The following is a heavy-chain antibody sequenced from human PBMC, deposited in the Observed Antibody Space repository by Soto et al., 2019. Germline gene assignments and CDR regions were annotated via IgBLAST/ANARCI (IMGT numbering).Heavy chain of an antibody. CDR2: TKADGSEK. V-gene: IGHV3-7*01. CDR3: ARITYYYGMDV. Sequence: EVQLVESGGGLVQPGGSLRLSCSASGFTFSSYWMSWVRQAPGKGLEWVANTKADGSEKYYVDSVKGRFTISRDNAKNSLYLQMNSLRAEDTAVYYCARITYYYGMDVWGQGTTVTVSS. CDR1: GFTFSSYW. D-gene: IGHD1-20*01. J-gene: IGHJ6*02.